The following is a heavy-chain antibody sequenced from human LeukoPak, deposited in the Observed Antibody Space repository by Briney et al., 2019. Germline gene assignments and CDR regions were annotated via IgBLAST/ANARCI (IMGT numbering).Heavy chain of an antibody. V-gene: IGHV1-2*02. Sequence: ASVKVSCKASGYTFTIYYIHWVRQAPGQGLEWMGWINPNSGGLNYAQKFQGRVTMTRDTSISTAYMEMSRLRSDDTAVYYCARDVSAGGTNWFDPWGQGTLVTVSS. CDR1: GYTFTIYY. J-gene: IGHJ5*02. CDR2: INPNSGGL. CDR3: ARDVSAGGTNWFDP. D-gene: IGHD3-16*01.